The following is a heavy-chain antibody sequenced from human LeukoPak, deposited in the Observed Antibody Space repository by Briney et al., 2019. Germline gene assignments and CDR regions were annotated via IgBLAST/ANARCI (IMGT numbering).Heavy chain of an antibody. V-gene: IGHV4-59*01. D-gene: IGHD3-16*01. Sequence: PSETLSLTCTVSGGSISSYYWSWIRQPPGKGLEWIGYIYYSGSTNYNPSLKSRVTISVDTSKNQFSLKLSSVTAADTAVYYCARWGTVKYYFDYWGQGTLVTVSS. CDR1: GGSISSYY. CDR2: IYYSGST. CDR3: ARWGTVKYYFDY. J-gene: IGHJ4*02.